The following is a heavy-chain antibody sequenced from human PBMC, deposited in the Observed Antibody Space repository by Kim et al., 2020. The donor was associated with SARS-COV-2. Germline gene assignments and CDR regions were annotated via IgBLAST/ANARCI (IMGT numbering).Heavy chain of an antibody. J-gene: IGHJ3*01. CDR3: ARRMTLNGDAFDF. Sequence: YSPSFQGQVTISVDKSISTAYLQWSSLKASDTAMYYCARRMTLNGDAFDFWGQGTMVTVSS. V-gene: IGHV5-51*01. D-gene: IGHD2-21*02.